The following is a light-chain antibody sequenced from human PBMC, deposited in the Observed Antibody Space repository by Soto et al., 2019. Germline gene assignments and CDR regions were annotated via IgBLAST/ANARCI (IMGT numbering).Light chain of an antibody. CDR3: TVWDDSLRGRL. CDR2: RNN. J-gene: IGLJ2*01. CDR1: SSNIESNF. Sequence: QLVLTQPPSASGTPGQRVTISCSGSSSNIESNFVYWYQQFPGTAPRLLIYRNNQRPSGVPDRFSGSKSGTSASLAISALRSEDEADYYCTVWDDSLRGRLFVGGTKLTVL. V-gene: IGLV1-47*01.